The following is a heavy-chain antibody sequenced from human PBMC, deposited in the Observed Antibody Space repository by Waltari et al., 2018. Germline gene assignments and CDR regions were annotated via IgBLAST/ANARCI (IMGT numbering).Heavy chain of an antibody. CDR3: ARVEEMATITAWFDP. CDR1: GGTFSSYA. J-gene: IGHJ5*02. Sequence: QVQLVQSGAEVKKPGSSVKVSCKAFGGTFSSYAISWVRPAPGQGLEWMGGIIPLFGTANYAQKFQGRVTITADESTSTAYMELSSLRSEDTAVYYCARVEEMATITAWFDPWGQGTLVTVSS. CDR2: IIPLFGTA. D-gene: IGHD5-12*01. V-gene: IGHV1-69*12.